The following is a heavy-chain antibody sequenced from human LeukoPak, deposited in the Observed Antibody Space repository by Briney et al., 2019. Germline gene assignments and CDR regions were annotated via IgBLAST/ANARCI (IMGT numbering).Heavy chain of an antibody. J-gene: IGHJ4*02. D-gene: IGHD2-2*01. CDR3: AKRIGSCNSISCLYFDH. Sequence: TGGSLRLSCAASGFTFNNYAMSWVRQAPGKGLEWVSTISGSATGTYYGDSVKGRFTISRDNSKNTLYLQMNSLRAEDTAVYCCAKRIGSCNSISCLYFDHWGQGALVTVSS. CDR1: GFTFNNYA. CDR2: ISGSATGT. V-gene: IGHV3-23*01.